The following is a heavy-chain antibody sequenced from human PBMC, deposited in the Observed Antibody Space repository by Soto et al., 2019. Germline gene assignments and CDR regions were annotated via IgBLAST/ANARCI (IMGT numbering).Heavy chain of an antibody. J-gene: IGHJ6*04. Sequence: QVQLVQSGAEVKKPGSSVKVSCKASGGTFSSYTISWVRQAPGQGLEWMGRIIPILGIANYAQKFQGRVTITADKSTNTAYMELSSLRSEDTAVYYCARLGITGTTFDLDVWGKGTTVTVSA. CDR2: IIPILGIA. D-gene: IGHD1-20*01. CDR1: GGTFSSYT. CDR3: ARLGITGTTFDLDV. V-gene: IGHV1-69*02.